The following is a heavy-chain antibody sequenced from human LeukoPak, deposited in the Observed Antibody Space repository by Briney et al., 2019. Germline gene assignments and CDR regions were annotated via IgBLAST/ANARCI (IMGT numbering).Heavy chain of an antibody. D-gene: IGHD3-3*01. CDR1: GYSFSDYY. V-gene: IGHV1-2*02. Sequence: ASVKVSCKASGYSFSDYYIHWVRQDPGQGLEGMGWISPNSGCTNCAQHSVGRVTMTRASSIITASVVLNRLTSDDPAVYYLLRVAQETIFGDGWFHPWGQATLVTVSS. CDR2: ISPNSGCT. J-gene: IGHJ5*02. CDR3: LRVAQETIFGDGWFHP.